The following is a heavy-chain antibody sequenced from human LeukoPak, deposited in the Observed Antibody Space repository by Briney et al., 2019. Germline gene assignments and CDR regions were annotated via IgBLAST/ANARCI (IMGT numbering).Heavy chain of an antibody. CDR2: INAGSGNT. V-gene: IGHV1-3*01. D-gene: IGHD6-19*01. CDR3: ASGYSSGWYIPEFDY. Sequence: ASVKVSCKASGYTFTSYAVHWVRQAPGQRLEWMGWINAGSGNTKYSQKFQGRVTITRDTSASTAYMELSSLRSEDTAVYYCASGYSSGWYIPEFDYWGQGTLVTVSS. CDR1: GYTFTSYA. J-gene: IGHJ4*02.